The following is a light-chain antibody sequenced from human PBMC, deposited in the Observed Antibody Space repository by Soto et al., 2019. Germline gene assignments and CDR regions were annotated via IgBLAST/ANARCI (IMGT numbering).Light chain of an antibody. J-gene: IGLJ2*01. Sequence: QSVLTQPPSASGSPGQSVTITCTGTSSDVGGYDYVSWYQQHPGKAPKLMIYEVYKRPSGVPDRFSGSKSGNTASLTVSGLQAEDEADYYCSSYAGSTNLIFGGGTKLTVL. CDR3: SSYAGSTNLI. CDR2: EVY. CDR1: SSDVGGYDY. V-gene: IGLV2-8*01.